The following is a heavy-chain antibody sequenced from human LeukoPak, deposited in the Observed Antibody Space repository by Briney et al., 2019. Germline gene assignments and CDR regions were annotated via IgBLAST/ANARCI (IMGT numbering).Heavy chain of an antibody. Sequence: GSLRLSCAASGFTFSSYWMRWVRQAPGKWLEWGANIKEDGSEKYYVDSMRGRLSISRDNAKNSLYLQMNSLRAEDTAVYYCARVVQSSSSRAYYFDYWGQGTLVTVSS. CDR2: IKEDGSEK. V-gene: IGHV3-7*01. J-gene: IGHJ4*02. CDR1: GFTFSSYW. CDR3: ARVVQSSSSRAYYFDY. D-gene: IGHD6-6*01.